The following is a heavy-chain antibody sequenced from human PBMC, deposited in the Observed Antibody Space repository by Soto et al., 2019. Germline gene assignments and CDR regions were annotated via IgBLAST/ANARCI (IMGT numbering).Heavy chain of an antibody. V-gene: IGHV4-59*01. CDR1: GGSISSYY. D-gene: IGHD5-18*01. J-gene: IGHJ4*02. CDR3: ARGGTAMVRAEPTIDY. Sequence: SETLSLTCTVSGGSISSYYWSWIRPPPGKGLEWIGYIYYSGSTNYNPSLKSRVTISVDTSKNQFSLKLSSVTAADTAMYYCARGGTAMVRAEPTIDYWGQGTLVTVSS. CDR2: IYYSGST.